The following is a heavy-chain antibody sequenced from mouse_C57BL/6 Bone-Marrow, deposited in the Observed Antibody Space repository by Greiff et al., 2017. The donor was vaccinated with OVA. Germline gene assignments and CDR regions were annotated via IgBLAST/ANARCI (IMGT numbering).Heavy chain of an antibody. CDR1: GFTFSSYG. J-gene: IGHJ3*01. D-gene: IGHD2-3*01. V-gene: IGHV5-6*01. CDR3: ASLYDGYLCWFAY. Sequence: EVHLVESGGDLVKPGGSLKLSCAASGFTFSSYGMSWVRQTPDKRLEWVATISSGGSYTYYPDSVKGRFTFSIDNAKNTLYLQMSSLKSEDTAIYYCASLYDGYLCWFAYWGQGTLVTVSA. CDR2: ISSGGSYT.